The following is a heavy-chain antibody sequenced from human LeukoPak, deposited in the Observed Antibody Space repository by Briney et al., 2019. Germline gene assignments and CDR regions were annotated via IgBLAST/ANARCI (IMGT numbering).Heavy chain of an antibody. CDR3: ARDGGMVATPYFDY. CDR1: GFTFSDDY. D-gene: IGHD5-12*01. Sequence: PGGSLRLSCAASGFTFSDDYMSWIRQAPGKGLEWVSSISSSSSYIYYADSVKGRFTISRDNAKNSLYLQMNSLRAEDTAVYYCARDGGMVATPYFDYWGQGTLVTVSS. J-gene: IGHJ4*02. CDR2: ISSSSSYI. V-gene: IGHV3-11*06.